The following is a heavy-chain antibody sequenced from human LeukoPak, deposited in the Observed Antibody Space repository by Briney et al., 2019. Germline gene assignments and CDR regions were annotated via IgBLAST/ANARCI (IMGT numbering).Heavy chain of an antibody. CDR1: RGTFSRYA. Sequence: GASVKVSCKASRGTFSRYAISWVRQAPGQGLEWMGGIIPIFGTANYAQKFQGRVTITADKSTSTVYMELSSLRSEDTAVYYCAVGGYDILTGYLDAFDIWGQGTMVTVSS. CDR2: IIPIFGTA. D-gene: IGHD3-9*01. V-gene: IGHV1-69*06. CDR3: AVGGYDILTGYLDAFDI. J-gene: IGHJ3*02.